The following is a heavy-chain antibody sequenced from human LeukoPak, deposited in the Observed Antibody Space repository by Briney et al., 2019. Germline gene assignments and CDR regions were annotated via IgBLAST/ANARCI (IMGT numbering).Heavy chain of an antibody. CDR2: IYPGDSDT. D-gene: IGHD5-18*01. V-gene: IGHV5-51*01. Sequence: ESLKISCKGSGFNFTSYWIDWVRQMPGKGLEWVVIIYPGDSDTRYSPSFQGQVTISADKSISTAYLQWSSPKASDTAMYYCASALSNSYGYGGFDYWGQGTLVTVSS. CDR3: ASALSNSYGYGGFDY. J-gene: IGHJ4*02. CDR1: GFNFTSYW.